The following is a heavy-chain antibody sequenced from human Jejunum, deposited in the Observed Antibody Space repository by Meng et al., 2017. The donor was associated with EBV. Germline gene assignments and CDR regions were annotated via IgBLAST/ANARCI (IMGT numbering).Heavy chain of an antibody. CDR1: GFTFNSQS. CDR3: AKLTRA. Sequence: EVQVVESGGGLVQPGGSLRLSCAASGFTFNSQSMSWVRQAPGKGLEWVSAITDSGGSTYYTDSVKGRFTISRDNSKHTLYLQMNSLRAEDTAVYYCAKLTRAWGQGTLVTVSS. CDR2: ITDSGGST. V-gene: IGHV3-23*04. J-gene: IGHJ5*02.